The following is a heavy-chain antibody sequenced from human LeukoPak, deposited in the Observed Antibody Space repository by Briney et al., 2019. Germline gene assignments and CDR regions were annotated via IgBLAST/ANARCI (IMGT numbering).Heavy chain of an antibody. CDR2: IEWNTNT. J-gene: IGHJ4*02. CDR3: AKYYFSDVPRPSDY. D-gene: IGHD3-10*01. V-gene: IGHV3-66*01. Sequence: QTGGSLRLSCAASGFTVSSNYMTWVRQAPGTGLEWVSVIEWNTNTYYADSVKGRFTISRDNSKNTLYLQMNSLRAEDTAVYHCAKYYFSDVPRPSDYWGRGPVVSVSS. CDR1: GFTVSSNY.